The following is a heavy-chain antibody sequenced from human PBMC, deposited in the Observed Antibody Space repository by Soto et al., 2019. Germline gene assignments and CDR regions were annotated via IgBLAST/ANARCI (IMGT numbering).Heavy chain of an antibody. CDR1: GGTFSSYA. J-gene: IGHJ4*02. V-gene: IGHV1-69*01. CDR2: IFPIFGTA. D-gene: IGHD3-10*01. CDR3: GRGPDYYGSGKWTPSDY. Sequence: QVQLVQSGAEVKKPGSSVKVSCKASGGTFSSYAISWVRQAPGQGLEWRGGIFPIFGTATYAQKFQGRVMIAAEESTSTAYMELSSLRSEDTVVYYCGRGPDYYGSGKWTPSDYWGQGTLVTVSS.